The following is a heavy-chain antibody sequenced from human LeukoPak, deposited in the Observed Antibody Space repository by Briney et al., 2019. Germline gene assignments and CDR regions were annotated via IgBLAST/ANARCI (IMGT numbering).Heavy chain of an antibody. CDR3: ARDSWDILTGYYSHYLDY. D-gene: IGHD3-9*01. J-gene: IGHJ4*02. CDR2: VSYDGTDK. CDR1: GFTFSSST. Sequence: GSLRLSCAATGFTFSSSTMHWVRLAPGKGLEWVAIVSYDGTDKHYADSVKGRFTISRDNSKNMIYLQMNSLRVEDTAVYYCARDSWDILTGYYSHYLDYWGQGTLVTVSS. V-gene: IGHV3-30*04.